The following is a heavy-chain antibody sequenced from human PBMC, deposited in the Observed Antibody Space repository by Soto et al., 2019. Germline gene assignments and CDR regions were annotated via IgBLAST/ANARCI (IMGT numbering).Heavy chain of an antibody. CDR1: GFSVTTNY. Sequence: EVQLVETGGGLIQPGGSLRLSCLASGFSVTTNYIIWVRQPPGKGLEWVSTTFTGGSTHYADSVKGRFSISRDNSRNRVDLQMNTLRGEDTAVYYCAKKPPGSIQGWAFGMDVWGQGTTVSVSS. D-gene: IGHD1-26*01. CDR2: TFTGGST. CDR3: AKKPPGSIQGWAFGMDV. V-gene: IGHV3-53*02. J-gene: IGHJ6*02.